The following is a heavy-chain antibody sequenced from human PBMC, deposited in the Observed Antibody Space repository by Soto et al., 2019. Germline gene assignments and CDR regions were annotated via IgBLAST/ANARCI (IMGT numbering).Heavy chain of an antibody. J-gene: IGHJ5*02. Sequence: SETLSLTCTVSGGSISSYYWSWIRQPPGKGLEWIGYIYYSGSTNYNPSLKSRVTISVDTSKNQFSLKLSSVTAADTAVYYCARRGGGYCSSTSCHNWFDPWGQGTLVTVSS. CDR1: GGSISSYY. CDR3: ARRGGGYCSSTSCHNWFDP. CDR2: IYYSGST. D-gene: IGHD2-2*01. V-gene: IGHV4-59*08.